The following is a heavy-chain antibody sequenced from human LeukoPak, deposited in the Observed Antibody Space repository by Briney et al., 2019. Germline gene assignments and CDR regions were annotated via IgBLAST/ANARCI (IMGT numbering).Heavy chain of an antibody. V-gene: IGHV3-23*01. Sequence: SGGSLRLSCVASGFQFSSFAMSWVRQAPGRGLQWVSAIRTVGNDPSYADSVRGRFTISRDNSKNTLYLQMNGLRVEDTAIYYCAKGLRGLRNRIMGDTFDLWGQGTMVAVSS. CDR1: GFQFSSFA. D-gene: IGHD1-14*01. CDR2: IRTVGNDP. J-gene: IGHJ3*01. CDR3: AKGLRGLRNRIMGDTFDL.